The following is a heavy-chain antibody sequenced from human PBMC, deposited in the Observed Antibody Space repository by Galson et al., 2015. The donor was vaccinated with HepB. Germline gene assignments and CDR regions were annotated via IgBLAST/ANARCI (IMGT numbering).Heavy chain of an antibody. V-gene: IGHV1-3*01. D-gene: IGHD6-19*01. Sequence: SVKVSCKASGYTFTSYAMHWVRQAPGQRLEWMGWINAGNGNTKYSQKFQGRVTITRDTSASTAYMELSSLRSEDTAVYYCARGVATVAGLMSLGYWGQGTLVTVSS. J-gene: IGHJ4*02. CDR3: ARGVATVAGLMSLGY. CDR1: GYTFTSYA. CDR2: INAGNGNT.